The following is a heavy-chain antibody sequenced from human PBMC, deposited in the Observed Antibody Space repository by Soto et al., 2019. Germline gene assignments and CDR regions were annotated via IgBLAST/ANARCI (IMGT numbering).Heavy chain of an antibody. CDR3: ARDSLITMVRSNYYGMDV. CDR2: ISYSGST. V-gene: IGHV4-31*03. D-gene: IGHD3-10*01. J-gene: IGHJ6*02. Sequence: QVQLQESGPGLVKPSQTLSLTCTVSGGSISSGTDYWSWIRQHPGKGLEWIGYISYSGSTYYNPSLKSRVTISVDTSKNQFSLKLSSVTAADTAVYYCARDSLITMVRSNYYGMDVWGQGTTVTVSS. CDR1: GGSISSGTDY.